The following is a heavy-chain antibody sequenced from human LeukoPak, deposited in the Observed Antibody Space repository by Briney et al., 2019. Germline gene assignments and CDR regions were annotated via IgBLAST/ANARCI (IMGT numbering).Heavy chain of an antibody. J-gene: IGHJ4*02. V-gene: IGHV1-2*02. CDR2: INPNTGGT. D-gene: IGHD4/OR15-4a*01. CDR3: ASGDYGDPPLNY. Sequence: ASVKVSCKASGYTFTGYYMHWVRQAPGQGREWMGWINPNTGGTNYAQKFQGRVTMTRDTPISTAYMELSRLRSDDTAVYYCASGDYGDPPLNYWGQGTLVTVSS. CDR1: GYTFTGYY.